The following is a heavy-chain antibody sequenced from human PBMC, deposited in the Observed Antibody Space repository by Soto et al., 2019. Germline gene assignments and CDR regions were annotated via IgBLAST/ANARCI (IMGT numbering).Heavy chain of an antibody. CDR1: GFTFSSYG. CDR2: ISYDGSNK. J-gene: IGHJ4*02. V-gene: IGHV3-30*18. CDR3: AKGGATQDGY. Sequence: QVQLVESGGGVVQPGRSLRLSCAASGFTFSSYGMHWVRQAPGEGLEWVAVISYDGSNKYYADSVKGRFTISRDNSKNTLYLQMNSLRAEDTAVYYCAKGGATQDGYWGQGTRVTVSS. D-gene: IGHD1-26*01.